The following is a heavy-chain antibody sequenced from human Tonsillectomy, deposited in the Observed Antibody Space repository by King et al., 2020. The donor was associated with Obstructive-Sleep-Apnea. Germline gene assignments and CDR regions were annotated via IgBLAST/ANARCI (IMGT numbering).Heavy chain of an antibody. Sequence: VQLQESGPGLVKPSETLSLTCTVSGGSISSYYWSWIRQPAGKGLEWIGRIYTSGSTNYNPSLKSRVTMSVDTSKNQFSLKLSSVTAADTAVYYCARDFVVVPAAGYYYYYGMDVWGQGTTVTVSS. V-gene: IGHV4-4*07. J-gene: IGHJ6*02. CDR3: ARDFVVVPAAGYYYYYGMDV. CDR1: GGSISSYY. CDR2: IYTSGST. D-gene: IGHD2-2*01.